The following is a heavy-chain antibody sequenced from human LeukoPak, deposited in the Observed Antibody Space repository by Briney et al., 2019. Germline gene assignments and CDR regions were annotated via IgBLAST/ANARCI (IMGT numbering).Heavy chain of an antibody. CDR1: GSTFTGYY. CDR3: ARFTVGPTGTDY. Sequence: ASVKVSCKASGSTFTGYYMHWVRQAPGQGLEWMGWINPNSGGTNYAQKFQGRVTMTRDTSISTAYMELSRLRSDDTAVYYCARFTVGPTGTDYWGQGTLVTVSS. CDR2: INPNSGGT. V-gene: IGHV1-2*02. J-gene: IGHJ4*02. D-gene: IGHD1-26*01.